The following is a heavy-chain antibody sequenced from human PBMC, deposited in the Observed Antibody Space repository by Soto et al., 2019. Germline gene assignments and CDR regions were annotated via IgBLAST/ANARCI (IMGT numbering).Heavy chain of an antibody. D-gene: IGHD6-19*01. CDR3: AGGGRGWRGWYEGY. CDR2: ISGTGGST. J-gene: IGHJ4*02. CDR1: GFTFSSYA. Sequence: EVQLLESGGGLVQPGGSLRLSCAASGFTFSSYAMSWVRQAPGKGLEWVSVISGTGGSTSYADSGKGRFTISRDNSKNQLYLEMTSVRAEGRAVYCCAGGGRGWRGWYEGYWGQGTLVNVPS. V-gene: IGHV3-23*01.